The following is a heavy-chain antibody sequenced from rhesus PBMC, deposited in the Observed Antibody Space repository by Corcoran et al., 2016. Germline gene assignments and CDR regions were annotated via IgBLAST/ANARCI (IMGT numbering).Heavy chain of an antibody. CDR1: GASVPRYY. CDR2: ISGGSGST. Sequence: QVQMQESGPGLVKPSETLSLTCVASGASVPRYYWSWIRQSPGKGLEWIGYISGGSGSTEYNPSLKSRVTISTDTSKNQFSLRLKSVTAADTAVYYCARDGDTGNHYYFWGQGVLVTVSS. CDR3: ARDGDTGNHYYF. D-gene: IGHD3-3*01. V-gene: IGHV4-165*01. J-gene: IGHJ4*01.